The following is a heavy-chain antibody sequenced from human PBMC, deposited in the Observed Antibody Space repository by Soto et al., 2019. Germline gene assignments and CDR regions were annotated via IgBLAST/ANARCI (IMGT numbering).Heavy chain of an antibody. Sequence: SETLSLTCAVSGGSISSSHWWGWVRQAPGKGLEWIGEIYHSGSTNYNPSLKSRITMSVDKSRNQFSVNLSSVTAADTAVYYCVRDADETAIVPAPWLVWGRGTMVTVSS. D-gene: IGHD2-21*02. CDR2: IYHSGST. V-gene: IGHV4-4*02. CDR3: VRDADETAIVPAPWLV. CDR1: GGSISSSHW. J-gene: IGHJ6*02.